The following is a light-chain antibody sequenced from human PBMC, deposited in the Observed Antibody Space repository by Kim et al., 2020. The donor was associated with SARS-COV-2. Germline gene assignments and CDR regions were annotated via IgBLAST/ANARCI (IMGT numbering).Light chain of an antibody. Sequence: VNISCTGSSSNIGAGYDVHWYQQLPGTAPKLLIYGNSNRPSGVPDRFSGSKSGTSASLAITGLQAEDEADYYCQSYDSSLSGSEVFGGGTKLTVL. CDR2: GNS. J-gene: IGLJ3*02. CDR3: QSYDSSLSGSEV. V-gene: IGLV1-40*01. CDR1: SSNIGAGYD.